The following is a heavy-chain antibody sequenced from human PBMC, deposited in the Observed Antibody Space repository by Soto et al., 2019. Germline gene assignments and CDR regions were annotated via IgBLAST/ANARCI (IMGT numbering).Heavy chain of an antibody. Sequence: GGSLRLSCAASGFSFSTYGMHWVRQAPGKGLEWISYIFVSSTTIYYADSVKGRFTVSRDNAQNSLFLLMNSLRAEDTAVYYCARDRDWAFDYWGQGTLVTVSS. J-gene: IGHJ4*02. CDR2: IFVSSTTI. CDR3: ARDRDWAFDY. CDR1: GFSFSTYG. D-gene: IGHD3-9*01. V-gene: IGHV3-48*04.